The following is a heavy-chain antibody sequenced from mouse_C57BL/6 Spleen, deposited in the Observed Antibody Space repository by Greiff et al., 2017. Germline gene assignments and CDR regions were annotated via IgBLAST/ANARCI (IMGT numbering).Heavy chain of an antibody. CDR3: ARPYDYNGYAMDY. V-gene: IGHV7-3*01. Sequence: EVQGVESGGGLVQPGGSLSLSCAASGFTFTDYYMSWVRQPPGKALEWLGFIRNKANGYTTEYSASVKGRFTISRDNSQSILYLQMNALRAEDSATYYCARPYDYNGYAMDYWGQGTSVTVSS. D-gene: IGHD2-4*01. CDR1: GFTFTDYY. J-gene: IGHJ4*01. CDR2: IRNKANGYTT.